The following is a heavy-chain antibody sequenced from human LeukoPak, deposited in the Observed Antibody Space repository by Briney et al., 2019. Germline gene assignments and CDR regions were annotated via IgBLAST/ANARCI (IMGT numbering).Heavy chain of an antibody. D-gene: IGHD2-8*01. V-gene: IGHV4-61*02. CDR2: IYTSGST. CDR3: ARDLNYCTNGVCPQDYMDV. J-gene: IGHJ6*03. Sequence: TSETLSLTCTVSGGSISSGSYYWSWIRQPAGKGLEWIGRIYTSGSTNYNPSLKSRVTISVDTSKNQFSLKLSSVTAADTAVYYCARDLNYCTNGVCPQDYMDVWGKGTTVTVSS. CDR1: GGSISSGSYY.